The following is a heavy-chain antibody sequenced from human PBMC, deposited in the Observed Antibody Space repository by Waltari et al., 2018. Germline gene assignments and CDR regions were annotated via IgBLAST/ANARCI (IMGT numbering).Heavy chain of an antibody. CDR1: GYTFTSYY. Sequence: QVQLVQSGAEVKKPGASVKVSCKASGYTFTSYYMHWVRQAPGQGLEWMGIINPSGGSTSYAQKFQGRVTMTRDTSTSTVYMELSSLRSEDTAVYYCARDSRVGQQLTMIRYYFDYWGQGTLVTVSS. CDR3: ARDSRVGQQLTMIRYYFDY. CDR2: INPSGGST. D-gene: IGHD6-13*01. J-gene: IGHJ4*02. V-gene: IGHV1-46*01.